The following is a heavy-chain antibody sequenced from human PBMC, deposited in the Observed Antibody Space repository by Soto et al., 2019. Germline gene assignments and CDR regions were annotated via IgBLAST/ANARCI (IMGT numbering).Heavy chain of an antibody. CDR1: GFTFSNYA. V-gene: IGHV3-23*01. Sequence: GGSLRLSCAASGFTFSNYAVSWVRQAPGKGLEWVSAISGSGGSTYYANSVKGRFTISRDNSKNTLYLQMNSLRAEDTAVYYCAKEGITGVTPLVDDWGQGTLVTVSS. J-gene: IGHJ4*02. CDR2: ISGSGGST. D-gene: IGHD1-20*01. CDR3: AKEGITGVTPLVDD.